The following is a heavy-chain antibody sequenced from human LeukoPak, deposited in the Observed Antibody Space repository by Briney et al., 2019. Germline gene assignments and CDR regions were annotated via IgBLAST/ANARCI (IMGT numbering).Heavy chain of an antibody. CDR2: IYSGGST. CDR1: GFTFSSYG. D-gene: IGHD6-6*01. Sequence: GGSLRLSCAASGFTFSSYGMHWVRQAPGKGLEWVSVIYSGGSTYYADSVKGRFTISRDNSKNTLYLQMNSLRAEDTAVYYCATSIAADYWGQGTLVTVSS. J-gene: IGHJ4*02. CDR3: ATSIAADY. V-gene: IGHV3-NL1*01.